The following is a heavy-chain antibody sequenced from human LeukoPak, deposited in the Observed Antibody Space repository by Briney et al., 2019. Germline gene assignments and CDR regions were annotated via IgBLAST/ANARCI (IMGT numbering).Heavy chain of an antibody. Sequence: GPLRLSCAASGFPFRTYTMNWVRQAPGKGRGGVSSIISSSNNINYGDSVKGRFTISRDNAMNSVHLQMNSLRVEDTAVYYCARGYQRPDYWGQGTLITVSS. J-gene: IGHJ4*02. D-gene: IGHD2-2*01. CDR1: GFPFRTYT. CDR2: IISSSNNI. CDR3: ARGYQRPDY. V-gene: IGHV3-21*01.